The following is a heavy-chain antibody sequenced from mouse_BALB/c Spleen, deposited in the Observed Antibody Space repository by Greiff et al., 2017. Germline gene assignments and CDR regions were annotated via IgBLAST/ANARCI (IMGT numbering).Heavy chain of an antibody. CDR3: ARRAPLYYYGSSYYFDY. Sequence: QVTLKVCGPGILQPSQTLSLTCSFSGFSLSTSGMGVSWIRQPSGKGLEWLAHIYWDDDKRYNPSLKSRLTISKDTSSNQVFLKITSVDTADTATYYCARRAPLYYYGSSYYFDYWGQGTTLTVSS. CDR1: GFSLSTSGMG. J-gene: IGHJ2*01. D-gene: IGHD1-1*01. CDR2: IYWDDDK. V-gene: IGHV8-12*01.